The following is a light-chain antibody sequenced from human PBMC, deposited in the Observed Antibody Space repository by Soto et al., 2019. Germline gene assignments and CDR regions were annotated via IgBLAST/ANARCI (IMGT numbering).Light chain of an antibody. V-gene: IGLV1-44*01. CDR3: AAWDDSLNGWV. J-gene: IGLJ3*02. Sequence: QSVLTQPPSASGTPGQRVTISCSGSSSNIGTKTVTWYQQLPGTAPKLIIYTNNQRPSGVPDRFSGSKSGTSASLAISGLQSDDEAEYYCAAWDDSLNGWVFGGGTKLTVL. CDR1: SSNIGTKT. CDR2: TNN.